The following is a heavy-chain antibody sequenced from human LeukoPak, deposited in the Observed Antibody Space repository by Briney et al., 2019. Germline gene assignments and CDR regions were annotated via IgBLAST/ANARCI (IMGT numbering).Heavy chain of an antibody. CDR3: ARHEKLGQFDY. CDR1: SGSISSYY. Sequence: SETLSLTCTVSSGSISSYYWSWIRQPPGKRLEWIGYVYYSGSANYNPSLKSRVTISVDTSKNQFSLKLSSVTAADTAVYYCARHEKLGQFDYWGQGTLVTVSS. V-gene: IGHV4-59*08. J-gene: IGHJ4*02. CDR2: VYYSGSA. D-gene: IGHD3-10*01.